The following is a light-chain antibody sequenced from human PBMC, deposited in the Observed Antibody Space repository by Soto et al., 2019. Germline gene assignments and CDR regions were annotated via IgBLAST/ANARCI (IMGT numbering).Light chain of an antibody. V-gene: IGKV2-28*01. CDR2: LGS. CDR3: MQSLQTPLP. Sequence: DIVMIQSPLSLPVTPGEPASISCRSSQSLLHSRGYSYLDWYLQKPGQSPQLLINLGSNRASGVPERFSSSGSGTNFTMKISRVEAADVGVYYCMQSLQTPLPFGGATKVEIK. J-gene: IGKJ4*01. CDR1: QSLLHSRGYSY.